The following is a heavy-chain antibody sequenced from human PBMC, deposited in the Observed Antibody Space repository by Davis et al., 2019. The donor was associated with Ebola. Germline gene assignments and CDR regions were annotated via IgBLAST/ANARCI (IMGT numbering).Heavy chain of an antibody. CDR2: ISTYNGNT. V-gene: IGHV1-18*01. CDR3: VRIGSDWFWYFAL. Sequence: AASVKVSCKASGYTFTTYGISWVRQAPGQGLEWMGWISTYNGNTNSAQNLQGRVTMTTDTSTSTAYMELRSLRSDDTAMYYCVRIGSDWFWYFALWGRGTLVTVSS. CDR1: GYTFTTYG. D-gene: IGHD3-9*01. J-gene: IGHJ2*01.